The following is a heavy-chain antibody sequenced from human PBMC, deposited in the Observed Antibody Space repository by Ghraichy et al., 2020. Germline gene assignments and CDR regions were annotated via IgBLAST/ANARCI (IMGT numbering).Heavy chain of an antibody. J-gene: IGHJ2*01. V-gene: IGHV3-66*01. Sequence: GGSLRLSCAASGFTVSRNYMSWVRQAPGKGLEWVSVFYSDGSRYYADSVKGRFTISRDNSKNTLYLQMSSLRDEDTAVYYCARDSTMTTGPFWYFDLWGRGTLVTVSS. CDR2: FYSDGSR. D-gene: IGHD4-17*01. CDR3: ARDSTMTTGPFWYFDL. CDR1: GFTVSRNY.